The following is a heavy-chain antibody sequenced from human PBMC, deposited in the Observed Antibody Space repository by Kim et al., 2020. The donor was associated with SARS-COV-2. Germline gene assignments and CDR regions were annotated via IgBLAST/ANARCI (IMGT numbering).Heavy chain of an antibody. CDR1: GFTFSSYE. J-gene: IGHJ6*02. CDR2: ISSSGSTI. CDR3: ARDNYYYYYGMDV. V-gene: IGHV3-48*03. Sequence: GGSLRLSCAASGFTFSSYEMNWVRQAPGKGLEWVSYISSSGSTIYYADSVKGRFTISRDNAKNSLYLQMNSLRAEDTAVYYCARDNYYYYYGMDVWGQGTTVTVSS.